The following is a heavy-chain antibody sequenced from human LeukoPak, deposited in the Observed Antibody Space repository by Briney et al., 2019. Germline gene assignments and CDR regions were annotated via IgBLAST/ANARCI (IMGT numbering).Heavy chain of an antibody. J-gene: IGHJ5*02. Sequence: SETLSLTCTVSGGSVSSISYSWGWIRQPPGKGLEWIGTVYYRGNTYYNPTLRSRVTISLDTSKSQFSLKVTSVTAADTAVYYCVRRRDCTSSSCYSGYFDPWGQGTLVTVSS. CDR2: VYYRGNT. D-gene: IGHD2-2*01. CDR3: VRRRDCTSSSCYSGYFDP. CDR1: GGSVSSISYS. V-gene: IGHV4-39*01.